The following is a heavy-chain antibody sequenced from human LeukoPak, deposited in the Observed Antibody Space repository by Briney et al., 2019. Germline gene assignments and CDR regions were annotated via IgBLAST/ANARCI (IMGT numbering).Heavy chain of an antibody. J-gene: IGHJ5*02. CDR3: ARDREEGLFDP. D-gene: IGHD1-26*01. Sequence: GGSLRLSCAASGFTFSSYWMSLVRQAPGKGLEWVANIKQDGSEKYYVDSVKGRFTISRDNAKNSLYLQMNSLRAEDTAVYYCARDREEGLFDPWGQGTLVTVSS. CDR2: IKQDGSEK. V-gene: IGHV3-7*01. CDR1: GFTFSSYW.